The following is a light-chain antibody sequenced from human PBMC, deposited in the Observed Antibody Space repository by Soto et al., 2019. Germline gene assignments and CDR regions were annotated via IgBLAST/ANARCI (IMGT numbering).Light chain of an antibody. J-gene: IGKJ5*01. Sequence: DIQMTQSPSTLSASVGDRVTITCRASQSISSWLAWYQQKPGKAPKLLIYKASSLESGVPSRFSGSGSGTDFTLAINSLQPEDFATYYCQQSSRTPITFGQGTRLEIK. CDR1: QSISSW. V-gene: IGKV1-5*03. CDR2: KAS. CDR3: QQSSRTPIT.